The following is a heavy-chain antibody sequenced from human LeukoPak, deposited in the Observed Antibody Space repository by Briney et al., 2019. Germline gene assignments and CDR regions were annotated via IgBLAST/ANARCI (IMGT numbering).Heavy chain of an antibody. Sequence: ASVKVSCKASGYSFSSYAISWVRQAPGQGLEWMGWISANNGNTNYAQKLQGRVTMTTGTSTSTAYMELRSLRSDDTAMYYCASVYFDFWGQGTLVTVSS. CDR1: GYSFSSYA. J-gene: IGHJ4*02. CDR3: ASVYFDF. CDR2: ISANNGNT. V-gene: IGHV1-18*01.